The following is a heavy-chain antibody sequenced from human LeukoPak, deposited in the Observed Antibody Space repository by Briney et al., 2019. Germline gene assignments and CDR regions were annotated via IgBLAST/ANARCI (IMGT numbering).Heavy chain of an antibody. CDR2: TYYSGST. V-gene: IGHV4-39*07. CDR3: ARFSSWYRDWFDP. J-gene: IGHJ5*02. CDR1: GGSISSSSYY. Sequence: PSETLSLTCTVSGGSISSSSYYWGWIRQPPGKGLEWIGSTYYSGSTYYNPSLKSRVTISVDTSKNQFSLKLSSVTAADTAVYYCARFSSWYRDWFDPWGQGTLVTVSS. D-gene: IGHD6-13*01.